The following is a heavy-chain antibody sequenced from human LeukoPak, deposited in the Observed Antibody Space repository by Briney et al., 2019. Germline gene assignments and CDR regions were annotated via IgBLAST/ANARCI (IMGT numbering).Heavy chain of an antibody. J-gene: IGHJ4*02. D-gene: IGHD1-26*01. V-gene: IGHV1-69*13. Sequence: GASVKVSSKASGGTFSSYAISWVRQAPGQGLEWMGGIIPIFGTANYAQKFQGRVTITADESTSTAYMELSSLRSEDTAVYYCARDLGAARTNWGQGTLVTVSS. CDR2: IIPIFGTA. CDR1: GGTFSSYA. CDR3: ARDLGAARTN.